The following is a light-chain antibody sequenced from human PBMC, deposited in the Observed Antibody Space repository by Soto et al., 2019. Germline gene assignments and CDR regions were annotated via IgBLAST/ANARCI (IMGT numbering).Light chain of an antibody. Sequence: QSALTQPASVSGSPGQSITSSCTGTSSDVGSYKFVSWYQQHPGKAPKLMIYEGSKRPSGVSNRFSGSKSGNTASLTISGLQAEDEADYSCCSYAGSSTWVFGTGTKVTVL. CDR2: EGS. V-gene: IGLV2-23*01. CDR1: SSDVGSYKF. CDR3: CSYAGSSTWV. J-gene: IGLJ1*01.